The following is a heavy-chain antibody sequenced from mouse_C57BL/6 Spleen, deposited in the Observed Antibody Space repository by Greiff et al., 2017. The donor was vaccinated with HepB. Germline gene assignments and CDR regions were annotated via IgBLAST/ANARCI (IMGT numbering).Heavy chain of an antibody. Sequence: VQLQQPGAELVRPGSSVKLSCKASGYTFTSYWMDWVKQRPGQGLEWIGNIYPSDSETHYNQKFKDKATLTVDKSSSTAYMQLSSLTSEDSAVYYCARGDYGYAMDYWGQGTSVTVSS. V-gene: IGHV1-61*01. CDR1: GYTFTSYW. J-gene: IGHJ4*01. CDR3: ARGDYGYAMDY. CDR2: IYPSDSET. D-gene: IGHD1-1*01.